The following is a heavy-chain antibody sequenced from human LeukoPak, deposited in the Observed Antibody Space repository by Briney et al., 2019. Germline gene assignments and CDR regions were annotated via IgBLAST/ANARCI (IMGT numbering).Heavy chain of an antibody. Sequence: GGSLRLSCAASGFTFSLYWMTWVRQSPGKGLEWVANIKQDATEKYYVDSVKGRFTISRDNAKNSLYLQMSSLRAEDTAVYYCARVRTYVGPTMQSYYMDVWGKGTTVTISS. CDR1: GFTFSLYW. V-gene: IGHV3-7*01. D-gene: IGHD1-26*01. CDR2: IKQDATEK. J-gene: IGHJ6*03. CDR3: ARVRTYVGPTMQSYYMDV.